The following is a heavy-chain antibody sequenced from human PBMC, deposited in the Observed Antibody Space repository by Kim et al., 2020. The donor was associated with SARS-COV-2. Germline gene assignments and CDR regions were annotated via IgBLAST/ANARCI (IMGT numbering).Heavy chain of an antibody. D-gene: IGHD2-21*02. V-gene: IGHV3-74*01. Sequence: GGSLRLSCAASGFPLSHYWMNWVRQVPGKGLVWIARIDRDGISTNYEDSVKGRFTISRDNAMGTLFLQMNNLRIDDTAVYFCARDEGLGLTLRGFDPWG. CDR3: ARDEGLGLTLRGFDP. CDR2: IDRDGIST. CDR1: GFPLSHYW. J-gene: IGHJ2*01.